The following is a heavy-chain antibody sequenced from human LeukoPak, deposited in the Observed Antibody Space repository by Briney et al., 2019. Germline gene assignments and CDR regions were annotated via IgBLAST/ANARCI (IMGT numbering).Heavy chain of an antibody. CDR3: TTDQPPDYYDSSGYFDY. V-gene: IGHV3-15*01. CDR1: GFTFSNAW. D-gene: IGHD3-22*01. CDR2: IKSKTDGGTT. Sequence: GGSLRLSCAASGFTFSNAWMSWVRQAPGKGLEWVGRIKSKTDGGTTDYAAPVKGRFTISRDDSKNTLYLQMNSLKTEDTAVYYCTTDQPPDYYDSSGYFDYWGQGTLVTVSS. J-gene: IGHJ4*02.